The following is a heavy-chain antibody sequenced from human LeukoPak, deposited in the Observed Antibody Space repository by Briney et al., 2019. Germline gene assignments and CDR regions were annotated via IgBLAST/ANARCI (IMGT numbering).Heavy chain of an antibody. V-gene: IGHV3-53*01. CDR3: AREVAASGLGYFDY. CDR2: IYSGGST. CDR1: GFTVSSNY. Sequence: GGSLRLSCAASGFTVSSNYMSWVRQAPGKGLEWASLIYSGGSTYYANSVKGRFTISRDNTQNTLYLQMTRLRAEDTAVYYCAREVAASGLGYFDYWGQGTLVTVSS. D-gene: IGHD3-16*01. J-gene: IGHJ4*02.